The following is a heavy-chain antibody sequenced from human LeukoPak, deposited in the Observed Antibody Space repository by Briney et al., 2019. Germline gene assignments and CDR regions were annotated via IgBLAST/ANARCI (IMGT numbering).Heavy chain of an antibody. V-gene: IGHV5-51*01. CDR1: GYKFTNYW. J-gene: IGHJ4*02. CDR3: ARALRTGQGDYVPVL. D-gene: IGHD4-17*01. CDR2: NYPGDSET. Sequence: GESLKISCKASGYKFTNYWIGWVRQMPGKGLEWMTINYPGDSETRYSTSFQGQVTISADKSIGTMYLQWSSLKASDTAMYYCARALRTGQGDYVPVLWGQGTLVIVSS.